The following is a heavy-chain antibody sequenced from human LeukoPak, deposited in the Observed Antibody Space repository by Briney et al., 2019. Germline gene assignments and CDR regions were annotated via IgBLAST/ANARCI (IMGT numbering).Heavy chain of an antibody. V-gene: IGHV4-30-4*01. CDR3: ASGSVDFCSSTSCPVYYFDY. CDR1: GGSISSGDYY. CDR2: IYYSGST. J-gene: IGHJ4*02. Sequence: SQTLSLTCTVSGGSISSGDYYWSWIRQPPGKGLEWIGYIYYSGSTYYNPSLKCRVTISVDTSKNQFSLKLSSVTAADTAVYYCASGSVDFCSSTSCPVYYFDYWGQGTLVTVSS. D-gene: IGHD2-2*01.